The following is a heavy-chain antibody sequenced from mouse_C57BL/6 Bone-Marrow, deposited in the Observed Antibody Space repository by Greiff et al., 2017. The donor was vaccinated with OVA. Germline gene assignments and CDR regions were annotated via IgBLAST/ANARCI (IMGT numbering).Heavy chain of an antibody. Sequence: EVQLVESGEGLVKPGGSLKLSCAASGFTFSSYAMSWVRQTPEKRLEWVAYISSGGDYIYYADTVKGRFTISRDNARNTLYLQMSSLKSEDTAMYYCTRDLIYYYGSSYRWWYFDVWGTGTTVTVSS. CDR3: TRDLIYYYGSSYRWWYFDV. CDR2: ISSGGDYI. V-gene: IGHV5-9-1*02. D-gene: IGHD1-1*01. J-gene: IGHJ1*03. CDR1: GFTFSSYA.